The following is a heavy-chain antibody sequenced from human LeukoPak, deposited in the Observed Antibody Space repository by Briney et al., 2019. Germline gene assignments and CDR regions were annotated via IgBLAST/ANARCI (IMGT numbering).Heavy chain of an antibody. Sequence: GGSLRLSCAASGFTFSRYWMHWVRQAPGEGLVWVSRISSDGSSTNYADSVRGRFTISRGNAYNTLYLQMNSLRAEDTAVYYCATLEAVAAFDSWGQGTLVTVSS. V-gene: IGHV3-74*01. CDR3: ATLEAVAAFDS. CDR1: GFTFSRYW. J-gene: IGHJ4*02. D-gene: IGHD6-19*01. CDR2: ISSDGSST.